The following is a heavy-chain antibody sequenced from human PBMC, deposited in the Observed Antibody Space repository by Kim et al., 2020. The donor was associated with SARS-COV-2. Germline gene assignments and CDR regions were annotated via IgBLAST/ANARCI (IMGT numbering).Heavy chain of an antibody. Sequence: GGSLRLSCAASGFTFSSYAMHWVRQAPGKGLEWVAVIWYDGSNKYYADSVKGRFTISRDNSKNTLYLQMNSLRAEDTAVYYCARPLLSVVNYYFDYWGQG. D-gene: IGHD2-21*01. V-gene: IGHV3-33*01. CDR3: ARPLLSVVNYYFDY. CDR1: GFTFSSYA. CDR2: IWYDGSNK. J-gene: IGHJ4*02.